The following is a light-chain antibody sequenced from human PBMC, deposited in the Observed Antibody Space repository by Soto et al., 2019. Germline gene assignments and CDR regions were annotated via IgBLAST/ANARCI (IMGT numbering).Light chain of an antibody. CDR1: QSLLHSNGYNY. J-gene: IGKJ4*01. CDR3: MQALQTPPY. V-gene: IGKV2-28*01. CDR2: LGS. Sequence: DIVMTQSPLSLPVTPGEPASISCRSSQSLLHSNGYNYLDWYLQKPGQSPQLLIYLGSNRASGVTDRFSGSGSGTDFTLKISRAEAEDVGVYYCMQALQTPPYFGGGTKVEIK.